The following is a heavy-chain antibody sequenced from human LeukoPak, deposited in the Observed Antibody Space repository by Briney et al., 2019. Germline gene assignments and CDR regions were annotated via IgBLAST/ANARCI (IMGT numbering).Heavy chain of an antibody. V-gene: IGHV1-2*02. CDR2: ITPGGGT. CDR3: ARDRYGDGFAHFDY. Sequence: ASVTVSCKSSVYTFTYYAMHWVRQAPGQGLEWMGWITPGGGTNYPQKFQGRVAITCDTSITTAYMDLSRLTSDDTAVYYCARDRYGDGFAHFDYWGQEALVTVSS. D-gene: IGHD5-24*01. CDR1: VYTFTYYA. J-gene: IGHJ4*02.